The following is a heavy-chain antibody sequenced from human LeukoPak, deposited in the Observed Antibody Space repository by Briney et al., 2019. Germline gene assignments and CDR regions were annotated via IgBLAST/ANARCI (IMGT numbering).Heavy chain of an antibody. J-gene: IGHJ4*02. V-gene: IGHV3-30-3*01. D-gene: IGHD6-6*01. CDR3: AREEYSSSSFDY. CDR2: ISYDGSNK. Sequence: SGGSLRLSCAASGFTFSSYAMHWVRQAPGKGLEWVAVISYDGSNKYYADSVKGRFTISRDNSKNTLYLQMNSLRAEDTAVYYCAREEYSSSSFDYWGQGTLVTVSS. CDR1: GFTFSSYA.